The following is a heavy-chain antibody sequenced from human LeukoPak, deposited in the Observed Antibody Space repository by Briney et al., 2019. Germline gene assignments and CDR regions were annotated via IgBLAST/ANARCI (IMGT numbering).Heavy chain of an antibody. J-gene: IGHJ4*02. CDR3: ARTFGDSSGYPY. Sequence: ASVKVSCKASGYTFTSYDINWVRQATGQGLEWMGWMNPNSGNTGYAQKLQGRVTMTTDTSTSTAYMELRSLRSDDTAVYYCARTFGDSSGYPYWGQGTLVTVSS. D-gene: IGHD3-22*01. CDR1: GYTFTSYD. CDR2: MNPNSGNT. V-gene: IGHV1-8*01.